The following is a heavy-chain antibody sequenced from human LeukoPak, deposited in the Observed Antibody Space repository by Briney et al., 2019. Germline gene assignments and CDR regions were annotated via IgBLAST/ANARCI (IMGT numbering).Heavy chain of an antibody. Sequence: GGSLRLSCTASGFIFSGSWMAWIRQAPGKGLERVAIIKKDGSEKYYVDSMKGRFTISRDNAKNSLFLQMNSLRAEDTAIYYCTTDTWYSAGHWGQGTLVTVSS. CDR2: IKKDGSEK. D-gene: IGHD2-15*01. J-gene: IGHJ4*02. CDR1: GFIFSGSW. V-gene: IGHV3-7*03. CDR3: TTDTWYSAGH.